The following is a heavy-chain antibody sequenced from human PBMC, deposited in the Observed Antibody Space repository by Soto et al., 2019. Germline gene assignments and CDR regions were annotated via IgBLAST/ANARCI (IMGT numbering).Heavy chain of an antibody. V-gene: IGHV4-61*01. CDR2: IYYSGST. CDR3: ARDLGMWGYYYGMDV. CDR1: GGSVSSGSYY. D-gene: IGHD3-16*01. Sequence: PSETLSLTCTVSGGSVSSGSYYWSWIRQPPGKGLEWIGYIYYSGSTNYNPSLKSRVTISVDTSKNQFSLKLSSVTAADTAVYYCARDLGMWGYYYGMDVRGQGTTVTVSS. J-gene: IGHJ6*02.